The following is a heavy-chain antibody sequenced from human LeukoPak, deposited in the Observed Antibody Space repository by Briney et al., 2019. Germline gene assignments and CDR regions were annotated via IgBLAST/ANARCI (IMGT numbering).Heavy chain of an antibody. D-gene: IGHD2-15*01. CDR2: IDSSNSPI. Sequence: GGSLRLSCAASGITFSSYNMNWGRQAPEKVLGWVTYIDSSNSPIYYADSVKGRFTISRDNGKSSLYLQRNSLRAEDTAVYYCARDRCSGGSCYFDYWGRGTLVTVSS. V-gene: IGHV3-48*01. J-gene: IGHJ4*02. CDR1: GITFSSYN. CDR3: ARDRCSGGSCYFDY.